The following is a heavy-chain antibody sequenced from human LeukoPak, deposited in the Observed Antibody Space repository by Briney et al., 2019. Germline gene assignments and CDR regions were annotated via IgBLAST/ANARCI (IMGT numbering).Heavy chain of an antibody. Sequence: GGSLRLSCAASGFTLSIFWASWVRHAPGKGLEWVANIKQGGSEKYYVDSGKGRFTISRHNAKNSLYRQMNSMRAEDTAVYYCARDSQYSWYGDYFDYWGQGTLVTVS. D-gene: IGHD6-13*01. J-gene: IGHJ4*02. V-gene: IGHV3-7*01. CDR3: ARDSQYSWYGDYFDY. CDR1: GFTLSIFW. CDR2: IKQGGSEK.